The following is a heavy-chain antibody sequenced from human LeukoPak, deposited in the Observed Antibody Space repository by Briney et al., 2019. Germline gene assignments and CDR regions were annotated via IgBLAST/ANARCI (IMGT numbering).Heavy chain of an antibody. J-gene: IGHJ4*02. CDR2: INHSGST. D-gene: IGHD2-15*01. V-gene: IGHV4-34*01. CDR1: GGSFSGYY. CDR3: ARDSPVGGFDY. Sequence: SETLSLTCAVYGGSFSGYYWSWIRQPPGKGLEWIGEINHSGSTNYNPSLKSRVTISVDTSKNQFSLKLSSVTAADTAVYYCARDSPVGGFDYWGQGTLVTVSS.